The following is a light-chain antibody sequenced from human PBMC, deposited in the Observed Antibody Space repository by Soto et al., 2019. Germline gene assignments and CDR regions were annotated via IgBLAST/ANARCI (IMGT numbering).Light chain of an antibody. J-gene: IGKJ5*01. CDR1: PSLSSGY. CDR2: YAA. CDR3: QQYVRSPIT. Sequence: ETVLTQSPGTLSLSPGEKATLSCRASPSLSSGYLAWYQQRPGQAPRLVIYYAASSAAGIPDMFSGIGSGTDVTLTISRLEPEDFAVYYCQQYVRSPITFGQGTRLQLK. V-gene: IGKV3-20*01.